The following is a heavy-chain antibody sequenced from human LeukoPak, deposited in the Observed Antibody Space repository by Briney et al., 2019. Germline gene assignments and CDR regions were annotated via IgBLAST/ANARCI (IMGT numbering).Heavy chain of an antibody. CDR1: GFTFSSCE. D-gene: IGHD3-9*01. CDR3: ARLPKYDILTANWFDP. CDR2: ISSSGSTI. Sequence: GGSLRLSCAASGFTFSSCEMNWVRQAPGKGLEWVSYISSSGSTIYYADSVKGRFTISRDNAKNSLYLQMNSLRAEDTAVYYCARLPKYDILTANWFDPWGQGTLVTVSS. V-gene: IGHV3-48*03. J-gene: IGHJ5*02.